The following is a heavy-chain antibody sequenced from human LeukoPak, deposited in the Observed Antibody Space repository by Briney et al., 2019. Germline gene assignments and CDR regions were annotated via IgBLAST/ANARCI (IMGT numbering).Heavy chain of an antibody. J-gene: IGHJ6*02. CDR2: INPNSGGT. Sequence: ASVKVSCKASGYTFTGYYMHWVRQAPRQGLEWMGWINPNSGGTNYAQKFQGRVTMTRDTSISTAYMELSRLRSDDTAVYYCARLNSSPKESMDVWGQGTTVTVSS. CDR3: ARLNSSPKESMDV. D-gene: IGHD6-19*01. CDR1: GYTFTGYY. V-gene: IGHV1-2*02.